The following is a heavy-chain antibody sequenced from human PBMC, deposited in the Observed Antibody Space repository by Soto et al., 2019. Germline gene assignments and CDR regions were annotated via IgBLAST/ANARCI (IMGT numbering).Heavy chain of an antibody. D-gene: IGHD2-2*01. V-gene: IGHV3-48*01. CDR2: ISSSSSTI. CDR3: ARDSAMLTNDY. Sequence: GGSLRLSCAASGFTFSSYSMNWVRQAPGKGLEWVSYISSSSSTIYYADAVKGRFTISRDNAKNSLYLQMNSLRAEDTAVYYCARDSAMLTNDYWGQGTLVTVSS. CDR1: GFTFSSYS. J-gene: IGHJ4*02.